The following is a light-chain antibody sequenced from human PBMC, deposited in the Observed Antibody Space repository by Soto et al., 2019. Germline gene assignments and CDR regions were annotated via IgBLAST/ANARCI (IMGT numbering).Light chain of an antibody. Sequence: DIQMTQSPSTLSASVGDRVTITCRASQSVSRWLAWYQQKPGKAPKLLIYKASTLESGVPSRFRGSGAGTEFTLAISSLQPDDSATYYCQQYNDNWTFGQGTKVEIK. V-gene: IGKV1-5*03. CDR2: KAS. CDR3: QQYNDNWT. CDR1: QSVSRW. J-gene: IGKJ1*01.